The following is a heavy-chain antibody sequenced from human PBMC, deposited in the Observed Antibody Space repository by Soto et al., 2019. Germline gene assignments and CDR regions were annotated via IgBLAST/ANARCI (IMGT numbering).Heavy chain of an antibody. Sequence: ASVKVSCKTSGYTFTRYAIHWVRQAPGQRLEWMGWINAGNGDTKYSQKFQGRVTFARDTSASTAYMELSSLTSEDTAVYYCARGGTRTYLDYWGQGPQVTVSS. V-gene: IGHV1-3*01. CDR3: ARGGTRTYLDY. D-gene: IGHD1-7*01. J-gene: IGHJ4*02. CDR2: INAGNGDT. CDR1: GYTFTRYA.